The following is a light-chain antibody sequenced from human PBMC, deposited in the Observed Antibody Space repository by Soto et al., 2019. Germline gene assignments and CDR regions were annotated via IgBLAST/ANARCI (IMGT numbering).Light chain of an antibody. Sequence: DSQLTQSPSFLSASVGDRVTITCRASQGISSYLAWYQQKPGKAPKLLIYAASTLQSGVPSRFSGSGSGTEFTLTISSLQPEDFATYYCQQLNSYRALTFGGGTKVDIK. J-gene: IGKJ4*01. CDR3: QQLNSYRALT. V-gene: IGKV1-9*01. CDR1: QGISSY. CDR2: AAS.